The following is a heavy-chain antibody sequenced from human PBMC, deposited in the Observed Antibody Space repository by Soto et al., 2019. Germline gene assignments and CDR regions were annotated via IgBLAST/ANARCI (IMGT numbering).Heavy chain of an antibody. CDR2: IYWDDDK. V-gene: IGHV2-5*02. J-gene: IGHJ4*02. Sequence: GPTLLNWTHTRTLTCTFSGCSLSTSGVGVGWIRQPPGKALEWRALIYWDDDKRYSPSLKSRLTITKDTSKNQAVLTMTNMDPVDTATSYCAHSPIQQQLNYWGQGTLVT. CDR3: AHSPIQQQLNY. D-gene: IGHD6-13*01. CDR1: GCSLSTSGVG.